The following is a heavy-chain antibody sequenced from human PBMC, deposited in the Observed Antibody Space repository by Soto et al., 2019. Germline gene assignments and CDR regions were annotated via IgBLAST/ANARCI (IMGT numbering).Heavy chain of an antibody. V-gene: IGHV3-11*01. CDR2: TSSSGSTI. J-gene: IGHJ6*02. CDR1: GFTFSDYD. Sequence: QVELVESGGGVAKPGGSLRLSCAASGFTFSDYDMSWIRQAPGKGLEWVSYTSSSGSTIYYADYVKGRFTMSRDNAKNPIYLHMDSLRVEDPAVYYCARDSQGIAVDHSNYYGMDVWCQGTTVTVSS. CDR3: ARDSQGIAVDHSNYYGMDV. D-gene: IGHD6-19*01.